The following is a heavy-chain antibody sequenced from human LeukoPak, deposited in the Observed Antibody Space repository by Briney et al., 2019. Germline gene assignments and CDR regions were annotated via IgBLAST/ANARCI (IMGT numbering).Heavy chain of an antibody. J-gene: IGHJ4*02. CDR2: ISGGGGST. CDR1: EFTFSSYA. D-gene: IGHD4-17*01. Sequence: PGGSLRLSCAASEFTFSSYAMSWVREAPGKGLEWVSAISGGGGSTYYADSVKGRFTISRDNSKNTLYLQMNSLRAEDTAVCYCATRSTGYFDYWGQGTLATVSS. CDR3: ATRSTGYFDY. V-gene: IGHV3-23*01.